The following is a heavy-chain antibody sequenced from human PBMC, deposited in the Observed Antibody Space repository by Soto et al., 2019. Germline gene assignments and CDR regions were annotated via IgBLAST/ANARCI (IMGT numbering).Heavy chain of an antibody. CDR3: ARTHYYDSSGYYWGYYFDY. CDR1: GYTFTSYG. V-gene: IGHV1-18*01. CDR2: ISAYNGNT. D-gene: IGHD3-22*01. Sequence: ASVKVSCKASGYTFTSYGISWVRQAPGQGLEWMGWISAYNGNTNYAQKLQGRVTMTTDTSTSTAYMELRSLRSDDTAVYYCARTHYYDSSGYYWGYYFDYWGQGTLVTVSS. J-gene: IGHJ4*02.